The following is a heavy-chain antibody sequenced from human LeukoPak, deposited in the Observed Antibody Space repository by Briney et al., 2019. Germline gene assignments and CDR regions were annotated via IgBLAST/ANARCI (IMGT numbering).Heavy chain of an antibody. CDR2: TYFRSKWYN. J-gene: IGHJ4*02. CDR1: GDSVSSNKAA. Sequence: SQTLSLTCGISGDSVSSNKAAWNWIRQSPSGGLEWLGRTYFRSKWYNDYAVSVESRITINADTSKNQVSLQLNSVTPEDTATYYCAREREGSGSYFPDWGQGTLVTVSS. D-gene: IGHD3-10*01. V-gene: IGHV6-1*01. CDR3: AREREGSGSYFPD.